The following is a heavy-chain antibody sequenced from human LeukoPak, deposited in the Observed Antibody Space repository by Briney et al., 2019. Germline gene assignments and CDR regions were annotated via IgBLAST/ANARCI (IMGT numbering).Heavy chain of an antibody. D-gene: IGHD4-17*01. CDR1: GYTFTGYY. J-gene: IGHJ6*03. CDR3: ARSYGDYGNHYYYMDV. Sequence: GASVKVSCKASGYTFTGYYMHWVRQAPGQGLEWMGRINPNSGGTIYAQKFQGRVTMTRDTSISTAYMELSRLRSDDTAVYYCARSYGDYGNHYYYMDVWGKGTTVTVSS. CDR2: INPNSGGT. V-gene: IGHV1-2*06.